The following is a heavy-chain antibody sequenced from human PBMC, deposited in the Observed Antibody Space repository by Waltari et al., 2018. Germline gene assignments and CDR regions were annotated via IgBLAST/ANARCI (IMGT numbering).Heavy chain of an antibody. CDR2: IYHSGST. J-gene: IGHJ3*02. CDR3: ARGVAARRWGAFDI. CDR1: GYSISSGYY. Sequence: QVQLQESGPGLVKPSETLSLTCTVSGYSISSGYYWGWIRQPPGKGLEWIGSIYHSGSTYYNPSLKSRVTISVVTSKNQFSLKLSSVTAADTAVYYCARGVAARRWGAFDIWGQGTMVTVSS. D-gene: IGHD6-6*01. V-gene: IGHV4-38-2*02.